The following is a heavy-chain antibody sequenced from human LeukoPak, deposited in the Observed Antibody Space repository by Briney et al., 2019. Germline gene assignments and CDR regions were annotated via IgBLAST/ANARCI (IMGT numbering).Heavy chain of an antibody. J-gene: IGHJ6*02. CDR3: ASSGTASRGAMDV. CDR1: GFTFRNYW. V-gene: IGHV3-66*01. D-gene: IGHD1-1*01. Sequence: GGSLRLSCAASGFTFRNYWMGWVRQAPGKGLGWVSAIYSGGSTFYAASVRGRFNISRDNSKKTMFLQMSSLRVEDAAVYYCASSGTASRGAMDVWGQGTTVTVSS. CDR2: IYSGGST.